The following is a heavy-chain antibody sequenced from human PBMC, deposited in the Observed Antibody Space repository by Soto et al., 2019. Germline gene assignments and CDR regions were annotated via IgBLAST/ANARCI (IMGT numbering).Heavy chain of an antibody. CDR3: AKDCDVRVGVVIGPSYYYYGMDV. Sequence: PGGSLRLSCAASGFTFSSYAMSWVRQAPGKGLEWVSAISGSGGSTYYADSVKGRFTISRDNSKNTLYLQMNSLRAEDTAVYYCAKDCDVRVGVVIGPSYYYYGMDVWGQGTTVTVSS. CDR2: ISGSGGST. V-gene: IGHV3-23*01. J-gene: IGHJ6*02. D-gene: IGHD3-3*01. CDR1: GFTFSSYA.